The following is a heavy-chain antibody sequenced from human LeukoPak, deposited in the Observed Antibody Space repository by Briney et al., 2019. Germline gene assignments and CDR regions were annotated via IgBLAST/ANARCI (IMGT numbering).Heavy chain of an antibody. CDR1: GFTFSSYA. J-gene: IGHJ4*02. V-gene: IGHV3-23*01. D-gene: IGHD6-13*01. CDR2: ISGSGGST. CDR3: AKDQPRIAAAGTDDY. Sequence: GGSLRLSCAASGFTFSSYAMSWVRQAPGKGLVWVSAISGSGGSTYYADSVKGRFTISRDNSKNTLYLQMSSLRAEDTAVYYCAKDQPRIAAAGTDDYWGQGTLVTVSS.